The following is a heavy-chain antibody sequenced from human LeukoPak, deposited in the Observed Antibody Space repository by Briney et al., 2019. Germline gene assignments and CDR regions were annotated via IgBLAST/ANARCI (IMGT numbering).Heavy chain of an antibody. Sequence: GGSLRLSCAASGFTFSSYAMHWVRQAPGKGLEWVAVISYDGSNKYYADSVKGRFTISRDNSKNTLYLQMNSLRAEDTAVYYCVLSTYSGSYFDYWGQGTLVTVSS. D-gene: IGHD1-26*01. CDR1: GFTFSSYA. CDR3: VLSTYSGSYFDY. J-gene: IGHJ4*02. V-gene: IGHV3-30*01. CDR2: ISYDGSNK.